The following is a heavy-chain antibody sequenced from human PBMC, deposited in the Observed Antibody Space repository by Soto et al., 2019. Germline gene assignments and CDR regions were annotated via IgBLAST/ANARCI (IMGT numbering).Heavy chain of an antibody. V-gene: IGHV4-59*01. D-gene: IGHD4-17*01. CDR3: ARDTHGYGADNWFDP. CDR2: FYYSGST. J-gene: IGHJ5*02. Sequence: SETLSLTCTVSGGSISSYYWTWIRQPPGKGLEWIGYFYYSGSTIYNPSLKSRVTISLDTSKNQFSLKLSSVTAADTAVYYCARDTHGYGADNWFDPWGQGTLVTVSS. CDR1: GGSISSYY.